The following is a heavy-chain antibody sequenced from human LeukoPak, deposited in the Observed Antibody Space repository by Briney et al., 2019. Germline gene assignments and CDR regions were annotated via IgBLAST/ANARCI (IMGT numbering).Heavy chain of an antibody. V-gene: IGHV4-34*01. CDR2: INHSGST. CDR3: ARALDPNSSGWYRLFDY. CDR1: GGSFSGYY. D-gene: IGHD6-19*01. Sequence: PSETLSLTCAVYGGSFSGYYWSWIRQPPGKGLEWIGEINHSGSTNYNPSLKSRVTISVDTSKNQFSLKLSSVTAADTAVYYCARALDPNSSGWYRLFDYWGQGTLVTVSS. J-gene: IGHJ4*02.